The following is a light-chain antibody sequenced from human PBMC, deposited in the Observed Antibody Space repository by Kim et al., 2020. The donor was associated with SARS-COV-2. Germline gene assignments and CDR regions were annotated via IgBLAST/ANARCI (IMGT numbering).Light chain of an antibody. CDR2: DVS. CDR1: QSVSSSY. Sequence: EIVLTQSPGTLSLSPGERATLSCRASQSVSSSYLAWYQQKPGQAPRLLIYDVSNRATGIPDRFSGGGSGADFTLTISRLEPEDFAVYYCQQYGSSPLTFGGGTKVDIK. V-gene: IGKV3-20*01. J-gene: IGKJ4*01. CDR3: QQYGSSPLT.